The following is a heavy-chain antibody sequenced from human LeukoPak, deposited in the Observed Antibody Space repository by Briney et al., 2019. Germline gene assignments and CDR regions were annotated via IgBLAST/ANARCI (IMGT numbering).Heavy chain of an antibody. V-gene: IGHV3-23*01. CDR3: ARGPWSAAGYNGMDV. CDR1: GFTFSSYG. J-gene: IGHJ6*02. Sequence: AGGALILSCSASGFTFSSYGRSWGRQAPGKGVEWVSAISNSGGSTPYADSVKGRFTISSDNSKNPLYLQMNSLRGEDTAVYYCARGPWSAAGYNGMDVWGQGTTVTVSS. CDR2: ISNSGGST. D-gene: IGHD6-13*01.